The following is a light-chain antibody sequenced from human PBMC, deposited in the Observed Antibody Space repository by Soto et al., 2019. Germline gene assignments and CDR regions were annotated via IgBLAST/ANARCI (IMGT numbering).Light chain of an antibody. V-gene: IGKV3-20*01. J-gene: IGKJ5*01. CDR3: QQYGSSAPIT. CDR2: GAS. CDR1: QSVSSSY. Sequence: EIVLTQSPGTLSLSPGERATLSCRASQSVSSSYLAWYQQKPGQAPRLLIYGASTRATGIPDRFSGSGSGTDFTLTFSRLEPEDFAAYYCQQYGSSAPITFGQGTRLEMK.